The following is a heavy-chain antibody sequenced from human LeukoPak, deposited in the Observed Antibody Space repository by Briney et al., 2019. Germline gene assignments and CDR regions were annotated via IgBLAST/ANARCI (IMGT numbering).Heavy chain of an antibody. CDR3: ARGGTILTHVWKQLVFG. CDR1: GFTFSDYC. D-gene: IGHD6-6*01. Sequence: GGSLRLSCAASGFTFSDYCMSWIRQAPGKGLEWVSYISSSGSTIYYADSVKGRFTISRDNAKNSLYLQMNSLRAEDTAVYYCARGGTILTHVWKQLVFGRGQGTLVTVSS. CDR2: ISSSGSTI. V-gene: IGHV3-11*01. J-gene: IGHJ4*02.